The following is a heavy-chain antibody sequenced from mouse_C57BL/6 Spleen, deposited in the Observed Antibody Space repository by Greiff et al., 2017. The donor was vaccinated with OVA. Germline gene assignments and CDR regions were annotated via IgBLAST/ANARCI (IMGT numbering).Heavy chain of an antibody. CDR3: DRRQPRAGMDY. CDR2: ISSGGSYT. Sequence: EVQLVESGGDLVQPGGSLKLSCAASGFTFSSYGMSWVRQTPDKRLEWVATISSGGSYTYYPDSVKGRFTISRDNAKNTLYLQMSSLKSEDTAMCYCDRRQPRAGMDYWGQGTSVTVSS. D-gene: IGHD3-1*01. CDR1: GFTFSSYG. V-gene: IGHV5-6*01. J-gene: IGHJ4*01.